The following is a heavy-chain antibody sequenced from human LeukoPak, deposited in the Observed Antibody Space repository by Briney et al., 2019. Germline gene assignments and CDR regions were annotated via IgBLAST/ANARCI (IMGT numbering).Heavy chain of an antibody. CDR1: GFTFSSYA. J-gene: IGHJ4*02. CDR3: AKEMGSSWRKTAFDY. D-gene: IGHD6-13*01. V-gene: IGHV3-23*01. CDR2: ISGSGGST. Sequence: PGGSLRLSCAASGFTFSSYAMSWVRQAPGKGLEWVSAISGSGGSTYYADSVKGRFTISRDNSKNTLYLQLNSLRAEDTAVYYCAKEMGSSWRKTAFDYWGQGTLVTVSS.